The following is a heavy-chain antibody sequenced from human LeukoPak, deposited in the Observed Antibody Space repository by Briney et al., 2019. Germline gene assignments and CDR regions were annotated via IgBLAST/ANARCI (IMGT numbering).Heavy chain of an antibody. V-gene: IGHV3-64*01. D-gene: IGHD2-2*01. Sequence: SRGSLGLSCVPPGFSFTSYAMHWVRQAPGRGLEYVSAISGIGGSTYFANSVKGRFAISRDNSKDTLYLQMGSLRAEDMAVYYGARGECSSTSWLPDYWGQGTLVTVSS. CDR3: ARGECSSTSWLPDY. CDR1: GFSFTSYA. J-gene: IGHJ4*02. CDR2: ISGIGGST.